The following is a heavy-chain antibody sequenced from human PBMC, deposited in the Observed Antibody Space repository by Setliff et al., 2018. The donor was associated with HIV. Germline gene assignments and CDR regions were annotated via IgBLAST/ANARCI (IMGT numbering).Heavy chain of an antibody. V-gene: IGHV4-34*01. D-gene: IGHD1-26*01. CDR2: INHSGST. CDR1: GGSISSYY. J-gene: IGHJ4*02. CDR3: AGGPGTTSIDY. Sequence: SETLSLTCTVSGGSISSYYWSWIRQPPGKGLEWIGEINHSGSTNYNMSLWSRVTISLDVSRNQFSLELISVTAADTAVYYCAGGPGTTSIDYWAQGTLVTVSS.